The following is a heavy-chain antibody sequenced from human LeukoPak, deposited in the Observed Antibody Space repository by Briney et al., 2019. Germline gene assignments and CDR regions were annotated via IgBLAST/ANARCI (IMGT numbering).Heavy chain of an antibody. Sequence: ASVKVSCKASGYTFTGYYMHWVRQAPGQGLEWMGWINPNSGGTNYAQKFQGRVTMTRDTSTSTVYMELSSLRSEDTAVYYCARELSDSLDAFDIWGQGTMVTVSS. D-gene: IGHD5-18*01. CDR1: GYTFTGYY. V-gene: IGHV1-2*02. J-gene: IGHJ3*02. CDR3: ARELSDSLDAFDI. CDR2: INPNSGGT.